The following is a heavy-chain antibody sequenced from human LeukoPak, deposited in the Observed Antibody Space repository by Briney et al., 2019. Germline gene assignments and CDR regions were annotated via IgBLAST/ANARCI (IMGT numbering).Heavy chain of an antibody. CDR2: ISSSGNTI. J-gene: IGHJ4*02. V-gene: IGHV3-11*04. CDR3: VNLWEAGY. CDR1: GFTFSDYY. D-gene: IGHD1-26*01. Sequence: GGSLRLSCVASGFTFSDYYMSWIRQAPGKGLEWVSYISSSGNTIYYADSVKGRFTISRDNAKNSLYLQLSSVRVEDTAMYYCVNLWEAGYWGQGTLVTVSS.